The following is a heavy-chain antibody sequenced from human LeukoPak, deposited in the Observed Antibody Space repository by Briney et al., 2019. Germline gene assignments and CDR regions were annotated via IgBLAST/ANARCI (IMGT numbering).Heavy chain of an antibody. V-gene: IGHV1-46*01. Sequence: AAVNVSCKASGYTFTSYYMHWVRQAPGQGLEWMGIINPSGGSTSYAQKFQGRVTMTRDTSTSTVYMELSSLRSEDTAVYYCARNSGSIYPFDYWGQGTLVTVSS. CDR3: ARNSGSIYPFDY. D-gene: IGHD3-22*01. J-gene: IGHJ4*02. CDR2: INPSGGST. CDR1: GYTFTSYY.